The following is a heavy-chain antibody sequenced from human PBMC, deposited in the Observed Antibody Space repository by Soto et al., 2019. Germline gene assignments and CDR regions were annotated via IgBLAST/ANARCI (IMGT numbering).Heavy chain of an antibody. V-gene: IGHV3-33*01. CDR3: ARDPTDTSGTTVPYYYYYMDV. CDR1: GFTFSSYG. D-gene: IGHD1-7*01. CDR2: IWHDGSNK. J-gene: IGHJ6*03. Sequence: QVQLVESGGGVVQPGRSLRLSCAASGFTFSSYGMHWVRQAPGKGLEWVAVIWHDGSNKYYADSVKGRFTISRDNSKNTLYLQMNSLRAEDTAVYYCARDPTDTSGTTVPYYYYYMDVWGKGTTVTVSS.